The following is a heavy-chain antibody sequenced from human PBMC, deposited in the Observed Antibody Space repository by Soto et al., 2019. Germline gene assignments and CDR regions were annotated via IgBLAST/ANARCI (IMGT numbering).Heavy chain of an antibody. J-gene: IGHJ6*02. D-gene: IGHD3-10*01. Sequence: QVQLVQSGVEVKKPGASVKVSCKASGYTFTSYGINWVRQAPGQGLEWMGWINTYNSNTSYARKLQGRVTMTTDTSTSRAYMELRSLRSDDTAVYYCARSITMVRGTPRIMDVWGQGTTVTVSS. V-gene: IGHV1-18*04. CDR3: ARSITMVRGTPRIMDV. CDR1: GYTFTSYG. CDR2: INTYNSNT.